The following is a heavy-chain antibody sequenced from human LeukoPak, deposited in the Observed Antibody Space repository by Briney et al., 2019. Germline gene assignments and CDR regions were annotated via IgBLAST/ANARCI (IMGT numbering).Heavy chain of an antibody. CDR2: FDPEDGET. Sequence: ASVKVSCKASGYTFTSYYMHWVRQAPGKGLEWMGGFDPEDGETIYAQKFQGRVTMTEDTSTDTAYMELSSLRSEDTAVYYCATVLTGITMMPTWGQGTLVTVSS. D-gene: IGHD3-22*01. J-gene: IGHJ5*02. CDR1: GYTFTSYY. V-gene: IGHV1-24*01. CDR3: ATVLTGITMMPT.